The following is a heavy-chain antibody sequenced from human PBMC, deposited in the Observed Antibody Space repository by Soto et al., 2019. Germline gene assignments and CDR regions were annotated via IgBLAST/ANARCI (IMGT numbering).Heavy chain of an antibody. CDR3: ARVGGYSYGYDY. Sequence: SVNVSCKASGGSFSSYAISWVRQAPGQGLEWMGGIIPIFGTANYAQKFQGRVTITADESTSTAYMELSSLRSEDTAVYYCARVGGYSYGYDYWGQGTLVTVYS. V-gene: IGHV1-69*13. CDR1: GGSFSSYA. J-gene: IGHJ4*02. D-gene: IGHD5-18*01. CDR2: IIPIFGTA.